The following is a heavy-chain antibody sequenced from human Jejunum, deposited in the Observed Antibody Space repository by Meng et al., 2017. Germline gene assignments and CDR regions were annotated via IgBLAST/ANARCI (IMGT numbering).Heavy chain of an antibody. Sequence: EPQAAAPEQFMASAALACPCNASGSALSGYYWSWCLQAPGRGREVIGHNFYRGNTNYNPPLKSRGAMSLDTSSNRFSLQLHSLTAADTAVYYCARAGSSGWNWYFGLWGRGTLVTVSS. V-gene: IGHV4-59*01. CDR2: NFYRGNT. CDR1: GSALSGYY. CDR3: ARAGSSGWNWYFGL. J-gene: IGHJ2*01. D-gene: IGHD3-10*01.